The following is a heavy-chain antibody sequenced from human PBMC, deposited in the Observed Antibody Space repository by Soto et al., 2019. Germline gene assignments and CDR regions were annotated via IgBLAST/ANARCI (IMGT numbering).Heavy chain of an antibody. D-gene: IGHD3-10*01. CDR1: GGSISSYY. J-gene: IGHJ6*02. Sequence: TVSGGSISSYYWSWIRQPPGKGLEWIGYIYYSGSTNYNPSLKSRVTISVDTSKNQFSLKLSSVTAADTAVYYCARDLYGSGMDQYGMDVWGQGTTVTVSS. V-gene: IGHV4-59*01. CDR3: ARDLYGSGMDQYGMDV. CDR2: IYYSGST.